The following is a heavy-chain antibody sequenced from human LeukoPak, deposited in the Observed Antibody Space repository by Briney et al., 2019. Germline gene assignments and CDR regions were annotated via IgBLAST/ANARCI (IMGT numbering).Heavy chain of an antibody. CDR3: AKRAPYYFDF. CDR2: ISASGGNT. V-gene: IGHV3-23*01. Sequence: TGGSLRLSCAASGFTFSSSGMSWVRQAPGEGLEWVSSISASGGNTYYADSVKGRFTISRDNAQNTLYLQMHSLRAEDTALYYCAKRAPYYFDFWGQGTLVTVSS. J-gene: IGHJ4*02. CDR1: GFTFSSSG.